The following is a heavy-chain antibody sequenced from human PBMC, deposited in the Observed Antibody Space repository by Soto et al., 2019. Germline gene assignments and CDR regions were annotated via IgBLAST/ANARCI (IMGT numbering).Heavy chain of an antibody. Sequence: GSLRLSCAGYGFTFSTYSINWVRQPPGKGLEWVSSISSSGDYIHYADSVKGRFTISRDNAKTSLYLQMNSLRAEDTAVYYCAREGINNYNEYYFDSWGQGTVVTVSS. D-gene: IGHD4-4*01. CDR1: GFTFSTYS. CDR2: ISSSGDYI. J-gene: IGHJ4*02. CDR3: AREGINNYNEYYFDS. V-gene: IGHV3-21*01.